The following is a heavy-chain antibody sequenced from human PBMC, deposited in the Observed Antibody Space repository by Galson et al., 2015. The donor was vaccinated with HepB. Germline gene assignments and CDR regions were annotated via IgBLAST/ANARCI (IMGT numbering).Heavy chain of an antibody. CDR2: INPNSGDT. CDR3: ARVVVITSDTFDI. D-gene: IGHD3-22*01. Sequence: SVTVSCKASGYTFTGYYMHWVRQAPGQGLEWMGRINPNSGDTIYAQKFQGRVTMTRDTSISTAYMELSRLRSDDTAVYYCARVVVITSDTFDIWGQGTMVTVSS. J-gene: IGHJ3*02. V-gene: IGHV1-2*06. CDR1: GYTFTGYY.